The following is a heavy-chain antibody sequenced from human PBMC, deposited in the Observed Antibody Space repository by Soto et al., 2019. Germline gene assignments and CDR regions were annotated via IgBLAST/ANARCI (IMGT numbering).Heavy chain of an antibody. V-gene: IGHV3-23*01. Sequence: PGGSLRLSCAASGFTFSSYAMSWVRQAPGKGLEWVSAISGSGGSTYYADSVKGRFTISRDNSKNTLYLQMNSLRAEDTAVYYCAKDPSEQWLVSYYGMDVWGQGTTVTVSS. CDR2: ISGSGGST. J-gene: IGHJ6*02. CDR1: GFTFSSYA. CDR3: AKDPSEQWLVSYYGMDV. D-gene: IGHD6-19*01.